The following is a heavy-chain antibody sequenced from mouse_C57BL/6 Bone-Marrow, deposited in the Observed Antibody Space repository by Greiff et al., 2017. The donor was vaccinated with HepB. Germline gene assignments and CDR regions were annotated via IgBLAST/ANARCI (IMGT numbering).Heavy chain of an antibody. J-gene: IGHJ1*03. V-gene: IGHV4-1*01. Sequence: AAAGIDFSRYWMSWVRRAPGKGLEWIGEINPDSSTINYAPSLKDKFIISRDNAKNTLYLQMSKVRSEDTALYYCAREGNGSHWYFDVWGTGTTVTVSS. CDR3: AREGNGSHWYFDV. CDR1: GIDFSRYW. D-gene: IGHD2-1*01. CDR2: INPDSSTI.